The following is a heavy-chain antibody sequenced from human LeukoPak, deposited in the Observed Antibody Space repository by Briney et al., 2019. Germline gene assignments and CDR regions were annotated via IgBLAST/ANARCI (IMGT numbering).Heavy chain of an antibody. CDR3: ARDLRNIVVVPAARLGHYGMDV. J-gene: IGHJ6*04. CDR1: GFTFSSYW. CDR2: IKQDGSEK. Sequence: PGGSLRLSCAASGFTFSSYWMSWVRQAPGKGLEWVANIKQDGSEKYYVDSVKGRFTISRDNAKNSLYLQMNSLRAEDTAVYYCARDLRNIVVVPAARLGHYGMDVWDKGTTVTVSS. V-gene: IGHV3-7*03. D-gene: IGHD2-2*01.